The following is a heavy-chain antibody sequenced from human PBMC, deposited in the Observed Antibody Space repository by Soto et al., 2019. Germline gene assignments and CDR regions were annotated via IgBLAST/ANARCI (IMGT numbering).Heavy chain of an antibody. CDR2: ISWNSGKS. CDR1: GFTFDDYA. Sequence: GGSLRLSCAASGFTFDDYAMHWVRQVPGKGLEWVSGISWNSGKSYFAGSVKGRFTISRDNAKKSVYLEMNSLRPEDTAFYYCAKGDSGSPSYGTDGWGRGTTVTVSS. V-gene: IGHV3-9*01. J-gene: IGHJ6*02. D-gene: IGHD6-6*01. CDR3: AKGDSGSPSYGTDG.